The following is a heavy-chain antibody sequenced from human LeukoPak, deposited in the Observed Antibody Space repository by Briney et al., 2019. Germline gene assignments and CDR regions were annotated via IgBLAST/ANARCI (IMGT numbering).Heavy chain of an antibody. CDR2: INHSGST. V-gene: IGHV4-34*01. D-gene: IGHD3-22*01. CDR3: ARSTYYYDSSGYSDAFDI. Sequence: SETLSLTCAVYGGSFSGYYWSWIRRPPGKGLEWIGEINHSGSTNYNPSLKSRVTISVDTSKNQFSLKLSSVTAADTAVYYCARSTYYYDSSGYSDAFDIWAKGQWSPSLQ. J-gene: IGHJ3*02. CDR1: GGSFSGYY.